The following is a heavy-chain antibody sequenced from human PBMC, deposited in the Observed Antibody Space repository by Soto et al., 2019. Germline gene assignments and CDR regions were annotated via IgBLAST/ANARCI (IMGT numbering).Heavy chain of an antibody. J-gene: IGHJ6*02. V-gene: IGHV1-69*01. D-gene: IGHD3-10*01. CDR3: ARDRLKSWVRGVIVPFPTHGMDV. CDR2: IIPIFGTA. Sequence: QVQLVQSGAEVKKPGSSVKVSCEASGGTISSYAISWVRQASGQGLEWMGGIIPIFGTAIYAQRFQGRVTITADEPTNTAYMELSSLRSDDTAVYYCARDRLKSWVRGVIVPFPTHGMDVWGQGTTVTVSS. CDR1: GGTISSYA.